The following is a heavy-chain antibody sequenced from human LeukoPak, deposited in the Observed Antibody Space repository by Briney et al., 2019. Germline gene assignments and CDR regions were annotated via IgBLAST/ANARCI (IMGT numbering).Heavy chain of an antibody. D-gene: IGHD5-18*01. Sequence: PGGSLRLSCAASGFTFSAYSMNGVRQAPGKGLEWVANTNQDGSEKYYADSVKGRFTISRDNAKNSLYLQMNGLRAEDTAVYYCAKQLSSNANWGQGTLVTVSS. CDR2: TNQDGSEK. J-gene: IGHJ4*02. V-gene: IGHV3-7*01. CDR1: GFTFSAYS. CDR3: AKQLSSNAN.